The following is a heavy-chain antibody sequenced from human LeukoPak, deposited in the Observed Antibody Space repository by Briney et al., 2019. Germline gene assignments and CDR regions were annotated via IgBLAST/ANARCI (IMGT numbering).Heavy chain of an antibody. CDR1: GYTFTSYD. Sequence: GASVKVSCKASGYTFTSYDINWVRQATGQGLEWMGWMNPNSGNTGYAQKFQGRVTMTRNTSISTAYMELRSLRSEDTAVYYCAVKLGYCSGGSCTGRFDPWGQGTLVTVSS. J-gene: IGHJ5*02. V-gene: IGHV1-8*01. CDR3: AVKLGYCSGGSCTGRFDP. D-gene: IGHD2-15*01. CDR2: MNPNSGNT.